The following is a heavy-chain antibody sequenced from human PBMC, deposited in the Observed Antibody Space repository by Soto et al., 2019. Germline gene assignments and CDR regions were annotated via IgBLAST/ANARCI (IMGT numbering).Heavy chain of an antibody. CDR1: GGSLTDHY. Sequence: QVQLQESGPGLVKPSETLSLTCTVAGGSLTDHYWNWFRQSPGRGLQWIGYVYYSGATSYNPSLTSRVTMTVDTSKNQFSLKFRSVTAADTAVYFCARGNDWKSSTFDIWGQGTMVSVSS. D-gene: IGHD2-21*01. V-gene: IGHV4-59*11. CDR2: VYYSGAT. CDR3: ARGNDWKSSTFDI. J-gene: IGHJ3*02.